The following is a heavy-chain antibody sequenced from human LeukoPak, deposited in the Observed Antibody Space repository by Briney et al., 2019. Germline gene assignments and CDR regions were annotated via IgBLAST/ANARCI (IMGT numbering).Heavy chain of an antibody. CDR3: ARASSTSCYY. CDR1: GFTFNSYW. D-gene: IGHD2-2*01. Sequence: GGSLRLSCAASGFTFNSYWMHWVRQAPGKGLVWVSRINSNGSSINYADSVKGRFTISRDNAKNTLYLQMNSLRVEDTAVYYCARASSTSCYYWGQGTLVTVSS. J-gene: IGHJ4*02. CDR2: INSNGSSI. V-gene: IGHV3-74*01.